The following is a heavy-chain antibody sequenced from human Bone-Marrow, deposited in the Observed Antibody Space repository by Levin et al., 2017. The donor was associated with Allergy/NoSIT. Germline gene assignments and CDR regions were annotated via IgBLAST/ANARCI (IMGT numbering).Heavy chain of an antibody. CDR2: ISNHGYNT. Sequence: PGGSLRLSCAASGFTFSTYFMHWVRQAPGKGLEWVAVISNHGYNTYYADSVRGRFTISRDNSKNMLYLQIDSLKAEDTSLYYCARVRPSSHYFDYWGQGTLVTVSS. CDR3: ARVRPSSHYFDY. CDR1: GFTFSTYF. V-gene: IGHV3-30-3*01. J-gene: IGHJ4*02. D-gene: IGHD2-2*01.